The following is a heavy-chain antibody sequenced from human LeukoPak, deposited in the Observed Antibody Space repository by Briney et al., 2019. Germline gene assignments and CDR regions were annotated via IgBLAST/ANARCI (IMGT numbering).Heavy chain of an antibody. CDR1: GYTFSSYY. J-gene: IGHJ4*02. CDR2: INPNSGGT. V-gene: IGHV1-2*02. CDR3: ARTQYYYDSSGLLGGFDY. D-gene: IGHD3-22*01. Sequence: GASVKVSCKASGYTFSSYYVHWVRQAPGQGLEWMGWINPNSGGTNYAQKFQGRVTMTRDTSISTAYMELSRLRSDDTAVYYCARTQYYYDSSGLLGGFDYWGQGTLVTVSS.